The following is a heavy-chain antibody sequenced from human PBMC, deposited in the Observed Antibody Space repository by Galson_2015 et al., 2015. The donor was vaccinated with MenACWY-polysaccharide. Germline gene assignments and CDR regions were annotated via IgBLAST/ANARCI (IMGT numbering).Heavy chain of an antibody. Sequence: SLRLSCAASGFTFSNYAMSWVRQAPGKGLEWVSTIGGSGSNTHYADSVKGRFTISRDNSKNTLSLQMNSLRAEDTAAYYCARVRYSTGKYQFDYWGQGTLVAVSS. CDR3: ARVRYSTGKYQFDY. D-gene: IGHD2-2*01. CDR1: GFTFSNYA. J-gene: IGHJ4*02. CDR2: IGGSGSNT. V-gene: IGHV3-23*01.